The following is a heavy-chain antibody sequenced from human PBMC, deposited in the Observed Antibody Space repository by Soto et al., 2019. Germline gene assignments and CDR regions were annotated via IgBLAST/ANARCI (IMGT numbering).Heavy chain of an antibody. CDR1: GFTFSSYS. CDR3: ARDYTRAHILTGYFSPYYFDY. V-gene: IGHV3-48*01. CDR2: ISSSSSTI. Sequence: GGSLRLSCAASGFTFSSYSMNWVRQAPGKGLEWVSYISSSSSTIYYADSVKGRFTISRDNAKNSLYLQMNSLRAEDTAVYYCARDYTRAHILTGYFSPYYFDYWGQGTLVTVSS. D-gene: IGHD3-9*01. J-gene: IGHJ4*02.